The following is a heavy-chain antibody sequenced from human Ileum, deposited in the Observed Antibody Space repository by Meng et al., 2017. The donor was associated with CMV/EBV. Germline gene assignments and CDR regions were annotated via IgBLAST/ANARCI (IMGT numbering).Heavy chain of an antibody. Sequence: LPASAPGLVKPSATLPLTCIASGGSNTSSTYDWGWIRQPPGKGLEWIGSVYYSGTTYYNPSLKSRVNMSIDTSKNRFSLKLSSATAADTAVYYCARNVGFYSSQIAYWGQGALVTVSS. D-gene: IGHD3-3*01. CDR1: GGSNTSSTYD. CDR3: ARNVGFYSSQIAY. CDR2: VYYSGTT. V-gene: IGHV4-39*07. J-gene: IGHJ4*02.